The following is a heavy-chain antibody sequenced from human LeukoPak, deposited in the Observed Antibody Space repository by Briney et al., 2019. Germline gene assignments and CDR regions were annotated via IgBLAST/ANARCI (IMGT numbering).Heavy chain of an antibody. CDR1: GFTFSDYW. V-gene: IGHV3-74*01. Sequence: GGSLTLSCAASGFTFSDYWMHWVRQAPGKGLVWVSRISSDGSRVTYADSVKGRFTISRDNAKNTLYLQMNSLRAEGTAVYYCARVCGSPRGYYYYMDVWGKGTTVTISS. D-gene: IGHD1-26*01. CDR3: ARVCGSPRGYYYYMDV. CDR2: ISSDGSRV. J-gene: IGHJ6*03.